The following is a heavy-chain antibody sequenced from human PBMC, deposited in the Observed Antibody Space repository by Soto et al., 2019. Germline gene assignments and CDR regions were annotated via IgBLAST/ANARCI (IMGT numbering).Heavy chain of an antibody. J-gene: IGHJ5*02. D-gene: IGHD1-26*01. CDR1: GFSFSSYE. CDR2: ISTGGGAI. V-gene: IGHV3-48*03. CDR3: ARDIGGGNWFDP. Sequence: VQLVESGGGLVQPGGSLRLSCEASGFSFSSYEMNWVRQAPGKGLEWVSYISTGGGAIHYADSVKGRFTVSRDNAKSSLYLQMNSLRAEDTALYYCARDIGGGNWFDPWGQGTLVTVSS.